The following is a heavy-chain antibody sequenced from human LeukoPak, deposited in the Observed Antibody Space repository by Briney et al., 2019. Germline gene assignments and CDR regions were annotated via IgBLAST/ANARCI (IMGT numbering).Heavy chain of an antibody. D-gene: IGHD6-13*01. J-gene: IGHJ4*02. CDR3: VKVSSSWYEN. CDR2: ISSNGGST. CDR1: GFTFSNYA. V-gene: IGHV3-64D*09. Sequence: PGGSLRLSCSASGFTFSNYATHWVRQAPGKGLEYVSAISSNGGSTYYADSVKGRFTISRDNSKNTLFLQMSSLRAEDTAVYYCVKVSSSWYENWGQGTLVTVSS.